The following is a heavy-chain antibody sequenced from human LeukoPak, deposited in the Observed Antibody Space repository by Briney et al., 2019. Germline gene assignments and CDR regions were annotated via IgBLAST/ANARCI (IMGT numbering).Heavy chain of an antibody. CDR1: GFTFSSYS. V-gene: IGHV3-21*01. CDR3: ARDPAESEVSDY. D-gene: IGHD1-14*01. CDR2: ISSSSSYI. J-gene: IGHJ4*02. Sequence: GGSLRLSCAASGFTFSSYSMNWVRQAPGKGLEWVSSISSSSSYIYYADSVKGRFTISRDNAKNSLYLQMNSLRAEDTAVYYCARDPAESEVSDYWGQGTLVTVSS.